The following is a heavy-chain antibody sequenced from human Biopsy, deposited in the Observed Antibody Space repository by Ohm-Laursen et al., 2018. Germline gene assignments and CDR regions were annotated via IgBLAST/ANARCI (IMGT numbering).Heavy chain of an antibody. J-gene: IGHJ6*02. Sequence: SETLSLTCTVSGDSVTKYYWSWIRQPPGKGLEWIGHIYYSVMTNYNPSLRSRVSTSVDTSRNQVSLTLSSVTAADTAVYYCARDSGILNYGNFKYYHYYGMDVWGQGTKVTVSS. CDR3: ARDSGILNYGNFKYYHYYGMDV. D-gene: IGHD4-11*01. CDR1: GDSVTKYY. V-gene: IGHV4-59*02. CDR2: IYYSVMT.